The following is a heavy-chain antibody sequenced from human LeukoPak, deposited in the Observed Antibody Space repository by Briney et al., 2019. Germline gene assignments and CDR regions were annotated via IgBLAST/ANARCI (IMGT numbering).Heavy chain of an antibody. CDR1: GFTFSSYA. CDR2: ISGSGGST. Sequence: GGSLRLSCAASGFTFSSYAMSWVRQAPGKGLEWVSAISGSGGSTYYADSVKGRFTISRNNSKNTPYLQMNSLRAEDTAVYYCASSAQPLGSYWGQGTLVTVSS. CDR3: ASSAQPLGSY. D-gene: IGHD3-16*01. V-gene: IGHV3-23*01. J-gene: IGHJ4*02.